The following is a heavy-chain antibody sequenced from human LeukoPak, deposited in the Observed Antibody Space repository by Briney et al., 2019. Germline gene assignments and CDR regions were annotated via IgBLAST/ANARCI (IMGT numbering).Heavy chain of an antibody. D-gene: IGHD6-13*01. CDR2: ISYDGSNK. CDR1: GFTFSSYG. Sequence: PGRSLRLSCAASGFTFSSYGMHWVRQAPGKGLEWVAVISYDGSNKYYADSVKGRFTISRDNSKNTLYLQMNSLRAEDTAVYYCAKDAAAAVPYYFDYWGQGTLVTVSS. V-gene: IGHV3-30*18. J-gene: IGHJ4*02. CDR3: AKDAAAAVPYYFDY.